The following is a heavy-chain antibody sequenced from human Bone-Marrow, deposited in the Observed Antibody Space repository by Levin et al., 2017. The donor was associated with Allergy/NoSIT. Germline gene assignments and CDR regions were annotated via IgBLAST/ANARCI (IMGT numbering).Heavy chain of an antibody. V-gene: IGHV3-23*01. CDR3: AKDWVYYYDPSGYNPYGVDV. CDR1: GFVFSGYA. D-gene: IGHD3-22*01. J-gene: IGHJ6*02. Sequence: GGSLRLSCAASGFVFSGYAMTWVRQVPGKGLEWVSAIGGSGESTYYADSVKGRFTISRDNSNNTVFLHMNSLTVDDTALYFCAKDWVYYYDPSGYNPYGVDVWGQGTTVTGSS. CDR2: IGGSGEST.